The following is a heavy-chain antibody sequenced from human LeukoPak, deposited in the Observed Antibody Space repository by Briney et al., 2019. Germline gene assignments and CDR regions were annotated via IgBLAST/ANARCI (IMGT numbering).Heavy chain of an antibody. V-gene: IGHV3-11*01. CDR3: ARVGSWGWELLNDAFDI. J-gene: IGHJ3*02. D-gene: IGHD1-26*01. CDR1: GFTFSDYY. Sequence: TGGSLRLSCAASGFTFSDYYMSWIRQAPGKGLEWVSYISSSGSTIYYADSVKGRFTISRDNAKNSLYLQMNSLRAEDTAVYYCARVGSWGWELLNDAFDIWGQGTMVTVSS. CDR2: ISSSGSTI.